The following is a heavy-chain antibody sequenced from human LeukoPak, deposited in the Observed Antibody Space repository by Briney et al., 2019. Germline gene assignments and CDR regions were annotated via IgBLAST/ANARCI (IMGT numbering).Heavy chain of an antibody. D-gene: IGHD1-26*01. CDR1: GESTGGARPH. CDR3: ARNGGGSQGWFDP. CDR2: ISESGTT. V-gene: IGHV4-39*07. J-gene: IGHJ5*02. Sequence: SETLSLTCTVYGESTGGARPHWGWIRQPPGKGLEWIASISESGTTYYNPSLKSRVTISVDTSKNQFSLRLSSMTAADTAVYYCARNGGGSQGWFDPWGQRTLVTVSS.